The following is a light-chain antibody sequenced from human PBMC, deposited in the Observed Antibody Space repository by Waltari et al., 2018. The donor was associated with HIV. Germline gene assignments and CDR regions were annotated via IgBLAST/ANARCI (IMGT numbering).Light chain of an antibody. V-gene: IGKV1-NL1*01. CDR3: QQYYSTPYT. CDR2: TAS. J-gene: IGKJ2*01. CDR1: QDIRNS. Sequence: DIQMTQSPSSLSASVGDSVTITCRASQDIRNSLAWYQQKPGKAPELLVFTASRLESGVPSRFSGSGSGTDYTLTISSLQPEDFTTYYCQQYYSTPYTFGQGTILEIK.